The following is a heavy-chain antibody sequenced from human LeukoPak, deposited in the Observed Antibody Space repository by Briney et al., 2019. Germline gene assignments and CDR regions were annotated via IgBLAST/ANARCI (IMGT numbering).Heavy chain of an antibody. Sequence: GGSLRLSCAASGFTSSSYAMSWVRQAPGKRLEWVSGTSGSGSSTYYANSVKGWFTISRDNSKSTLYYCAKSAWSWNQRTFFDSWGQGSLVAVS. CDR3: S. CDR1: GFTSSSYA. D-gene: IGHD1-14*01. V-gene: IGHV3-23*01. J-gene: IGHJ4*02. CDR2: TSGSGSST.